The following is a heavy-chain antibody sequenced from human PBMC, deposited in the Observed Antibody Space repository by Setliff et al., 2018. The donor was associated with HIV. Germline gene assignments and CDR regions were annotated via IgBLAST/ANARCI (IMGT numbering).Heavy chain of an antibody. CDR2: IIPIFGTA. CDR3: LTRPNFAVPGQHNGDS. D-gene: IGHD6-19*01. V-gene: IGHV1-69*05. Sequence: SVKVSCKASGGTFSSYVISWVRQAPGQGPEWMGGIIPIFGTANYAQKFQGRVTITTDESTSTAYMELSSLRSEDTAVYYCLTRPNFAVPGQHNGDSWGQGTQVTVSS. J-gene: IGHJ4*02. CDR1: GGTFSSYV.